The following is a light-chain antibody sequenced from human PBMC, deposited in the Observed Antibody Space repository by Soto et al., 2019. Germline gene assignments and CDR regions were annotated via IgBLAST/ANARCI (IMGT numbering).Light chain of an antibody. CDR1: QSFSSF. CDR2: SAS. V-gene: IGKV1-39*01. CDR3: QQSYSTSIFI. Sequence: DIQMTQAPSSLSASVGDRVTITCRASQSFSSFLNWYQQKPGTAPDLLIYSASSLQSGVPSRFSSSGYGADFPLTNSSLQPEAFANYYCQQSYSTSIFIFGPRTKVD. J-gene: IGKJ3*01.